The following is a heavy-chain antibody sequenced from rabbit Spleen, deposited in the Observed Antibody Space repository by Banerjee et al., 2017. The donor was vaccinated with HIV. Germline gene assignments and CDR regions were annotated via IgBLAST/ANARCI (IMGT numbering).Heavy chain of an antibody. V-gene: IGHV1S45*01. CDR3: ARDLTSVVGWNFGW. Sequence: QEQLVESGGGLVKPEGSLKLSCTASGFSFSNKAVMCWVRQAPGKGLEWIACINVYTGKPVYATWAKGRFTISRTSSTTVTLQMTSLTAADTATYFCARDLTSVVGWNFGWWGPGTLVTVS. J-gene: IGHJ6*01. CDR1: GFSFSNKAV. D-gene: IGHD4-1*01. CDR2: INVYTGKP.